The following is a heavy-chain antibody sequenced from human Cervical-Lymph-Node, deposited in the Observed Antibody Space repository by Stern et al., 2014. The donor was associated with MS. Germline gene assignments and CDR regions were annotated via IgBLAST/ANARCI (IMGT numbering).Heavy chain of an antibody. CDR1: GFTFEDYA. CDR2: INWNSGTI. V-gene: IGHV3-9*01. CDR3: ARDMETSYFFYGMDV. J-gene: IGHJ6*02. Sequence: EVQLVESGGGLLQPGGAPRLSCAAPGFTFEDYAMHWVRQAPGKGLEGVSGINWNSGTIGYADSVRGRFTISRDNAKNSLYLQVSSLRAEDTALYYCARDMETSYFFYGMDVWGQGTMVTVSS. D-gene: IGHD3-3*01.